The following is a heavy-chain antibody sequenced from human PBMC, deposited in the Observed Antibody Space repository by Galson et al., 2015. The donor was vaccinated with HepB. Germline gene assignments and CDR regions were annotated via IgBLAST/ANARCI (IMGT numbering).Heavy chain of an antibody. Sequence: SLRLSCAASGFTVSSNYMSWVRQAPGKGLEWVSVIYSGGNTYYADSVKGRFTISRDNSKNTLYLQMNSLRAEDTAVYYCARDARYCSSTSCYGDAFDIWGQGTMVTVSS. J-gene: IGHJ3*02. V-gene: IGHV3-66*01. CDR3: ARDARYCSSTSCYGDAFDI. D-gene: IGHD2-2*01. CDR2: IYSGGNT. CDR1: GFTVSSNY.